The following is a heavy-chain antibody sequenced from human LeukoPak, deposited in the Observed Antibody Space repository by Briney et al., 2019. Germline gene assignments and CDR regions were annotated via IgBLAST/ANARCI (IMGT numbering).Heavy chain of an antibody. V-gene: IGHV4-59*08. CDR2: IFSNGNP. J-gene: IGHJ6*03. Sequence: SEALSLSCTRSRGPLSCYYWGWIRQPPGKVLEWIGHIFSNGNPNYNPSLKSRGTIALDTAHNQFSLKLRSVTAPDTAVYYCARHYYYCNIDVWGKGTTVTVSS. CDR3: ARHYYYCNIDV. CDR1: RGPLSCYY.